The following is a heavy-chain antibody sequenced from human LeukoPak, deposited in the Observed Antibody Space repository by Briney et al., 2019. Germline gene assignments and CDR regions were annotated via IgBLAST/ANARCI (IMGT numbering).Heavy chain of an antibody. D-gene: IGHD3-22*01. J-gene: IGHJ5*02. CDR1: GSTFGDFA. V-gene: IGHV3-49*04. CDR3: TRDYSSGYYIGWFDP. Sequence: GGSLRLSCTGVGSTFGDFAVSWVRQTAGKRLEWVAFIRTTGYGGTTEYAASVKGRFSISRDDSKSTVYLQMNSLKTEDTGIYYCTRDYSSGYYIGWFDPWGRGTQVIVSS. CDR2: IRTTGYGGTT.